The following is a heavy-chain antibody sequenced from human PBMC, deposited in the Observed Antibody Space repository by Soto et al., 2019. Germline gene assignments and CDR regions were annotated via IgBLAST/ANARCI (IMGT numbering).Heavy chain of an antibody. V-gene: IGHV4-31*03. CDR1: GGSISSGGYY. Sequence: QVQLQESGPGLVMPSQTLSLTCTVSGGSISSGGYYWSWIRQHPGKGLEWIGYIYYSGSTYYNPSLKSRVTISVDTSKNQFSLKLSSVTAADTAVYYCAREIAGGGNCFDYWGQGTLVTVSS. CDR2: IYYSGST. J-gene: IGHJ4*02. D-gene: IGHD2-15*01. CDR3: AREIAGGGNCFDY.